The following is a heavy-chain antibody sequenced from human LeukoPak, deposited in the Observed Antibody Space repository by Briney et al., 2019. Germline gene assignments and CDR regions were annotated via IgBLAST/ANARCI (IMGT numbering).Heavy chain of an antibody. CDR1: GDTFTSYY. V-gene: IGHV1-46*01. D-gene: IGHD3-22*01. Sequence: ASVKVSCKASGDTFTSYYMHWVRQAPGRGPEWMGIINPSSGSTSYAQKFQGRVTMTRDMSTSTVYMELSSLKSEDTAVYYCARRGLRGSSGYYNWFDPWGQGTLVTVSS. CDR3: ARRGLRGSSGYYNWFDP. CDR2: INPSSGST. J-gene: IGHJ5*02.